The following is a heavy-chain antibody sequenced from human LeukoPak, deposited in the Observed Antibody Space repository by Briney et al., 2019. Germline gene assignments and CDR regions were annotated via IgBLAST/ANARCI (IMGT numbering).Heavy chain of an antibody. CDR3: VRDPPGEGVDY. D-gene: IGHD2-21*01. Sequence: QAGESLRLSCAASGFTFSSYLTHWIRHAPGNGLVWVSRINNDGSSTNYADSVKGRFTISRDNAKNTVYLQMNSLRGEDTAVYYCVRDPPGEGVDYWGQGTLVAVSS. CDR1: GFTFSSYL. V-gene: IGHV3-74*01. CDR2: INNDGSST. J-gene: IGHJ4*02.